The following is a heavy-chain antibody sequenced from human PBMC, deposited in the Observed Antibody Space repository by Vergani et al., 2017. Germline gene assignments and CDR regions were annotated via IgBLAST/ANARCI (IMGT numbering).Heavy chain of an antibody. Sequence: EVQLLESGGGLVQPGGSLRLSCAASGFTFSSYAMSWVRQAPGKGLEWVSAISGSGGSTYYADSVKGRFTISRDNSKNTLYLQMNSLRAEDTAVYYCARGRDSGYGGNSNWFDPWGQGTLVTVSS. CDR1: GFTFSSYA. CDR2: ISGSGGST. J-gene: IGHJ5*02. CDR3: ARGRDSGYGGNSNWFDP. V-gene: IGHV3-23*01. D-gene: IGHD4-23*01.